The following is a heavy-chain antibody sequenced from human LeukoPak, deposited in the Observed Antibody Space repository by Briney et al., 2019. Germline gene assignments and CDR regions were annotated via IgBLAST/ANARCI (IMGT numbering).Heavy chain of an antibody. CDR1: GGSISSGSYY. CDR3: ARGVVGASGDYFDY. CDR2: IYTSGST. D-gene: IGHD1-26*01. V-gene: IGHV4-61*02. J-gene: IGHJ4*02. Sequence: PSETLSLTCTVSGGSISSGSYYWSWIRQPAGKGLEWIGRIYTSGSTNYNPSLKSRVTISVDTSKNQFSLKLSSVTAADTAVYYCARGVVGASGDYFDYWGQGTLVTVSS.